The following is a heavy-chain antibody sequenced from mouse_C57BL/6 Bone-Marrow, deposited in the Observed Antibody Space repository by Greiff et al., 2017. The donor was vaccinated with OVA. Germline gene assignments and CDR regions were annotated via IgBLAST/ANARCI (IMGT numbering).Heavy chain of an antibody. J-gene: IGHJ1*03. D-gene: IGHD1-2*01. Sequence: VQLQQSGPELVKPGASVKIPCKASGYTFTDYNMDWVKQSHGKSLEWIGDINPNNGCTIYNQKFKGKATLTVDKSSSTAYMELRSLTAEDTAVDYCASGYYGSWYFDVWGTGTTVTVSS. CDR1: GYTFTDYN. CDR3: ASGYYGSWYFDV. CDR2: INPNNGCT. V-gene: IGHV1-18*01.